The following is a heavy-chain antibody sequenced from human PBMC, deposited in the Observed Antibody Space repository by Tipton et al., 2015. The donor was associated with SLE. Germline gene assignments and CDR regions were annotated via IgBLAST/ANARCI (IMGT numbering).Heavy chain of an antibody. V-gene: IGHV3-23*03. D-gene: IGHD2-8*02. J-gene: IGHJ4*02. CDR2: MYIDGST. CDR1: GFTLSEYA. CDR3: ARRQDSYRWFPSHFEY. Sequence: SLRLSCAASGFTLSEYAMIWVRQAPGKGLEWVSVMYIDGSTYYSDSMEGRLTISRDDSKNTLYLEMTGLRPEDTAVYYCARRQDSYRWFPSHFEYWGQGAQVTVSS.